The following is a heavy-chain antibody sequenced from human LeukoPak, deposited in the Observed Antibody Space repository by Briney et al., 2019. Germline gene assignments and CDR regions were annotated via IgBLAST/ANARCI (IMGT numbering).Heavy chain of an antibody. Sequence: PGGSLRLSCAASGFTFSSYGMHWVRQAPGKGLEWVAFIRYDGSNKYYADSVKGRFTISRDNSKNTLYLQMNSLRAEDTAVYYCARGIAVAGTLDYWGQGTLVTVSS. CDR1: GFTFSSYG. CDR2: IRYDGSNK. J-gene: IGHJ4*02. V-gene: IGHV3-30*02. D-gene: IGHD6-19*01. CDR3: ARGIAVAGTLDY.